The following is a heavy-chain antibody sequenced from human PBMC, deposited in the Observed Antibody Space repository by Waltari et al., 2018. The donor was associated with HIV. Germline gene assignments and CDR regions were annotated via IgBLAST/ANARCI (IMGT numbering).Heavy chain of an antibody. CDR1: GYSFTTYC. CDR3: ARTSVYYDSSGPWYFDY. D-gene: IGHD3-22*01. J-gene: IGHJ4*02. V-gene: IGHV5-51*01. Sequence: EVQLLQSGAEVKKPGESLKISCKASGYSFTTYCIGWVRQMPGKGLECMGIIYPGDSDTRYSPSFQGQVIISVDKSISTAYLQWSSLMASDTAVYYCARTSVYYDSSGPWYFDYWGQGTLVTVSS. CDR2: IYPGDSDT.